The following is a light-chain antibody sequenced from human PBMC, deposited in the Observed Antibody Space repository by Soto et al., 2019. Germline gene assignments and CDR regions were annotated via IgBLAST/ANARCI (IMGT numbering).Light chain of an antibody. Sequence: VLTQSPATLSLSPGEGATLSCRASQEISSAYVAWYQQTPGQAPRLLIYGASTRATGIPARFSGSGSGTEFTLTINSLQSEDFAVYFCQQYNNWPKFGQGTKVDIK. CDR3: QQYNNWPK. CDR2: GAS. CDR1: QEISSA. V-gene: IGKV3-15*01. J-gene: IGKJ1*01.